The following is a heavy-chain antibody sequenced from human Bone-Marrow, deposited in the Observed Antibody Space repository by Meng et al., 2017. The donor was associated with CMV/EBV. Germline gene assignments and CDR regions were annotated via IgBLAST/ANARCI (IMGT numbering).Heavy chain of an antibody. J-gene: IGHJ5*02. CDR3: ARGLHYGGHNWFDP. CDR2: IYYSGST. D-gene: IGHD4-23*01. V-gene: IGHV4-59*01. CDR1: GGSISTYY. Sequence: SETLSLTCTVSGGSISTYYWNWIRQPPGKGLEWIGYIYYSGSTNYNPSLKSRVTMSVDTSKNQFSLKLSSVTAADTAVYYCARGLHYGGHNWFDPCGQGTLVTVSS.